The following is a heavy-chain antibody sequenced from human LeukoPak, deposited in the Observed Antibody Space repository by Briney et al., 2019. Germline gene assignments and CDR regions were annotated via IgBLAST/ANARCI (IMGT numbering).Heavy chain of an antibody. CDR2: IHYSGST. V-gene: IGHV4-59*08. Sequence: SETLSLTCTVSGGSINNYYGIWIRQPPGKGLEWIGYIHYSGSTNYNPSLKSRVTISLDTSKNQFSLKLRSVTAAGTAVYYCARSPGGHFDYWGQGTLVTVSS. CDR1: GGSINNYY. D-gene: IGHD6-25*01. CDR3: ARSPGGHFDY. J-gene: IGHJ4*02.